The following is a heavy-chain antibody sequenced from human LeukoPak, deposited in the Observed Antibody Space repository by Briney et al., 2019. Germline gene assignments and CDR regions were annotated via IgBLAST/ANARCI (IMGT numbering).Heavy chain of an antibody. CDR3: ARDRAPYCTNGVCNIFDY. D-gene: IGHD2-8*01. Sequence: ASVKVSFKASGYTFTGYYMHWVRQAPGQGLEWMGWINPNSGGTNYAQKFLGRVTVTRDTSISTAYMELSRLRSDDTAVYYCARDRAPYCTNGVCNIFDYWGQGTLVTVSS. V-gene: IGHV1-2*02. CDR2: INPNSGGT. J-gene: IGHJ4*02. CDR1: GYTFTGYY.